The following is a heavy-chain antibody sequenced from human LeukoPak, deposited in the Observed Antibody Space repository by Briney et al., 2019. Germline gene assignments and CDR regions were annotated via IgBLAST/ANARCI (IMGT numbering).Heavy chain of an antibody. D-gene: IGHD4-17*01. Sequence: PSETLSLTCSVSGDSLGPFSWSWIRQPPGKALEWIGGIHYSGRTNYTPSVRTRLSLTADSSNTQLSLKLPSVSVADTAVYSGARDYGQDMGFDHWGQGALVIVSS. CDR3: ARDYGQDMGFDH. CDR2: IHYSGRT. V-gene: IGHV4-59*01. J-gene: IGHJ4*02. CDR1: GDSLGPFS.